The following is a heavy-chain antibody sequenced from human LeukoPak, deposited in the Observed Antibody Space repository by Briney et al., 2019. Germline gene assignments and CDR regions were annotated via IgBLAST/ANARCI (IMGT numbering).Heavy chain of an antibody. CDR3: ARGGAPTQPWTNDY. D-gene: IGHD5-18*01. J-gene: IGHJ4*02. V-gene: IGHV3-30*02. CDR2: IRYDGSNK. CDR1: GFTFSSYG. Sequence: GGSLRLSCAASGFTFSSYGMHWVRQAPGKGLEWVAFIRYDGSNKYYADSVKGRFTISRDNSKNTLYLQMNSLRAEDTAVYYCARGGAPTQPWTNDYWGQGTLVTVSS.